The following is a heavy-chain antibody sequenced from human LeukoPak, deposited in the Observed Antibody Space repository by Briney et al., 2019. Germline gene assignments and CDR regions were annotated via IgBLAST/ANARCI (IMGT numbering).Heavy chain of an antibody. CDR1: GGTFSSYA. V-gene: IGHV1-69*13. D-gene: IGHD6-13*01. Sequence: ASVKVSCKASGGTFSSYAISWVRQAPGQGLEWMGGIIPIFGTANYAQKFQGRVTITAGESTSTAYMELSSLRSEDTAVYYCARDTAAAVGYFDYWGQGTLVTVSS. J-gene: IGHJ4*02. CDR3: ARDTAAAVGYFDY. CDR2: IIPIFGTA.